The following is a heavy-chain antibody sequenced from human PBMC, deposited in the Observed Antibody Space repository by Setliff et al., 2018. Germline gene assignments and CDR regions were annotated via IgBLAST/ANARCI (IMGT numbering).Heavy chain of an antibody. V-gene: IGHV4-31*03. CDR2: IYYSGST. CDR3: ARGRSNFWGYYFDY. D-gene: IGHD3-3*01. Sequence: SETLSLTCTVSGGSISSGGYYWSWIRQHPGKGLEWIGYIYYSGSTYYNPSLKSRVTISVDTSKNQFSLKLSSVTAADTAVYYCARGRSNFWGYYFDYWGQGTLVTVSS. CDR1: GGSISSGGYY. J-gene: IGHJ4*02.